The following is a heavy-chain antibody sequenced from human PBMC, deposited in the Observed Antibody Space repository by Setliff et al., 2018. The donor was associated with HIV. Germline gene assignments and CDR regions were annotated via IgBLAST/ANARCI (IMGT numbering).Heavy chain of an antibody. CDR3: AKFYCPHGVCYGFDI. CDR2: IHTSGST. CDR1: GGSMTNY. V-gene: IGHV4-4*09. Sequence: NPSETMYISWIVSGGSMTNYWSWIRQTPGKGKEFIGHIHTSGSTIYNPSLKSRLTITIDTSRNQFSLKLTSVTAADTAVYYCAKFYCPHGVCYGFDIWGQGTMFTVSS. D-gene: IGHD2-8*01. J-gene: IGHJ3*02.